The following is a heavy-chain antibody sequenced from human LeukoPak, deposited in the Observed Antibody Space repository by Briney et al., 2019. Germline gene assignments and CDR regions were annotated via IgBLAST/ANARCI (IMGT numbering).Heavy chain of an antibody. J-gene: IGHJ3*02. CDR1: GFTFSSYA. Sequence: GGSLRLSCAASGFTFSSYAMSWVRQAPGKGLEWVSAISGSGGSTYYADSVKGRFTISRDNSKNTPYLQMNSLRAEDTAVYYCAKGRVDWEYAFDIWGQGTMVTVSS. D-gene: IGHD3-9*01. CDR3: AKGRVDWEYAFDI. V-gene: IGHV3-23*01. CDR2: ISGSGGST.